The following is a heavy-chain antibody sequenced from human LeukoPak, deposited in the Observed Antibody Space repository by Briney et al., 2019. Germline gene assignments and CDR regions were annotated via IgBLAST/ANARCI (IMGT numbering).Heavy chain of an antibody. CDR1: GGSISSYY. CDR2: IYTSGST. J-gene: IGHJ6*03. CDR3: ASVFDSPEWPSYYYYMDV. V-gene: IGHV4-4*07. Sequence: PSETLSLTCTVSGGSISSYYWSWIRPPAGKGLEWIGRIYTSGSTNYHPSLKSRVTMSVDRSKHQCSLKLSAVPAADTAVYYCASVFDSPEWPSYYYYMDVWGKGTTVTVSS. D-gene: IGHD3-3*01.